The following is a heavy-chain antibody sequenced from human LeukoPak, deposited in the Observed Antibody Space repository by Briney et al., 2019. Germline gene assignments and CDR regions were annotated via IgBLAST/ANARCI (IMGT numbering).Heavy chain of an antibody. V-gene: IGHV4-59*12. D-gene: IGHD3-10*01. J-gene: IGHJ4*02. Sequence: PSETLSLTCTVSGGSISSYYWSWIRQPPGKGLKWIGYIYYSGSTNYNPSLKSRVTISVDTSKNQFSLKLSSVTAADTAVYYCARDPPRSGLNLDYWGQGTLVTVSS. CDR2: IYYSGST. CDR1: GGSISSYY. CDR3: ARDPPRSGLNLDY.